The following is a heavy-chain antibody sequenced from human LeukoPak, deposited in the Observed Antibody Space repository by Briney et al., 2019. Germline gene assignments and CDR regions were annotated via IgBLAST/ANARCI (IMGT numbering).Heavy chain of an antibody. D-gene: IGHD4-17*01. CDR3: VRGSYGAYDY. V-gene: IGHV3-21*01. CDR2: ISSDSSYI. J-gene: IGHJ4*02. CDR1: GFTFSTYW. Sequence: GGSLRLSCAASGFTFSTYWMHWVPQAPGKGLEWVSSISSDSSYIYYADAVHGRFTVSRDNAKYSLYLQMNSLRAEDTAVYYCVRGSYGAYDYWGQGSLVTVS.